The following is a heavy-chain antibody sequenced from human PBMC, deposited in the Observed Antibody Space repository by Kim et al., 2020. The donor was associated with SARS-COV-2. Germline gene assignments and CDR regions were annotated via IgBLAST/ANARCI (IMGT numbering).Heavy chain of an antibody. CDR2: ITWNNNTI. J-gene: IGHJ4*02. V-gene: IGHV3-9*01. Sequence: GGSLRLSCAASGFTFDDYAMHWVRQAPGEGLQWVSGITWNNNTIGYADSVKGRFTISRDNAQNSLYLEMNSLRVEDTAFYYCARGRPIDYCGQGTLVTVSS. CDR3: ARGRPIDY. D-gene: IGHD3-10*01. CDR1: GFTFDDYA.